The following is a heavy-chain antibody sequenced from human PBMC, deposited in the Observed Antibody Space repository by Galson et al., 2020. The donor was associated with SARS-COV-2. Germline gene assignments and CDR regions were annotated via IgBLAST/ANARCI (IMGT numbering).Heavy chain of an antibody. V-gene: IGHV3-7*03. D-gene: IGHD1-1*01. CDR1: GFTFSRYW. J-gene: IGHJ4*02. Sequence: GESLKISCAASGFTFSRYWMTWVRQAPGKGLEWVANINEDGSEQHYVDSVKGRFTISRDNAKNSLSLQMNDLRGDDTAGYYCGRDKVPGWHWRVEYWGQGTRVSVAS. CDR3: GRDKVPGWHWRVEY. CDR2: INEDGSEQ.